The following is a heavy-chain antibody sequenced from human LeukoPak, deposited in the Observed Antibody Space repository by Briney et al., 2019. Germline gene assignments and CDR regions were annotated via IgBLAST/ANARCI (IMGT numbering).Heavy chain of an antibody. D-gene: IGHD3-3*01. CDR2: IIPIFGTA. V-gene: IGHV1-69*01. CDR3: ARDTGDFWSGYGRLIRYYYYYGMDV. J-gene: IGHJ6*02. CDR1: GGTFSSYA. Sequence: SVKVSCKASGGTFSSYAISWVRQAPGQGLEWMGGIIPIFGTANYAQKFQGRVTITADESTSTAYMELSSLRSEDTVVYYCARDTGDFWSGYGRLIRYYYYYGMDVWGQGTTVTVSS.